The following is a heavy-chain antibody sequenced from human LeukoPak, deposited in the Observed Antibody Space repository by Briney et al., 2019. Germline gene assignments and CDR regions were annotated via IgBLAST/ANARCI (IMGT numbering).Heavy chain of an antibody. CDR1: GGSISSSNW. J-gene: IGHJ4*02. D-gene: IGHD6-13*01. CDR3: ARSSVPYGSWFAYDD. CDR2: IYHSGST. Sequence: SENLSLTCAVSGGSISSSNWWSWVRQPPGKGLEWIGEIYHSGSTNYNPSLKSRVTISVDKSKNQFSLKLSSVTAADTAVYYCARSSVPYGSWFAYDDWGQGTLVTVSS. V-gene: IGHV4-4*02.